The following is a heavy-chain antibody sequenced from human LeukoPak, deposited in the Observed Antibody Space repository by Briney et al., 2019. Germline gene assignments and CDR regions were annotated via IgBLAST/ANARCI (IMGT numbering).Heavy chain of an antibody. CDR1: GGSISSYY. CDR2: LYYTGGT. Sequence: PSETLSLTCTVSGGSISSYYRSWIRQPPGKGLEWIANLYYTGGTSYNPSLKSRVTISVDTSKNQFSLKLSSVTAADTAVYYCARVGHIAAAGTYDYWGQGTLVTVSS. CDR3: ARVGHIAAAGTYDY. J-gene: IGHJ4*02. V-gene: IGHV4-59*08. D-gene: IGHD6-13*01.